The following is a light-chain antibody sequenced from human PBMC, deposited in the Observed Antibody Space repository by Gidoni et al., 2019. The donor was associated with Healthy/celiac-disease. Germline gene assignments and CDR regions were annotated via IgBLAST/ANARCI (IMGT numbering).Light chain of an antibody. J-gene: IGKJ4*01. Sequence: EIPLTQSPATLSLSPGERATLSCRASQRVSSHLAWYQQKPGQAPRLLLYYASNRATGIPARFSGSGSGTDFTLTLSSLAPEDFAVYYCQQRSNWPLTFGRRDQGGDQT. V-gene: IGKV3-11*01. CDR1: QRVSSH. CDR3: QQRSNWPLT. CDR2: YAS.